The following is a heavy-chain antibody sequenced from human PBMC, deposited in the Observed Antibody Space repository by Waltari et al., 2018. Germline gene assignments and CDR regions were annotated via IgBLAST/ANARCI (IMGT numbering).Heavy chain of an antibody. D-gene: IGHD5-12*01. Sequence: QVQLVQSGAEVKKPGASVKVSCQVSGYTFTSSALNWGRHATGQGLEWMGWMNPNSGNTGYAQKFQGRVTMTRNTSVSTAYMELSSLRSEDTAVYYCARGWRMATMGPPGYWGQGTLVTVSS. V-gene: IGHV1-8*02. CDR1: GYTFTSSA. CDR3: ARGWRMATMGPPGY. CDR2: MNPNSGNT. J-gene: IGHJ4*02.